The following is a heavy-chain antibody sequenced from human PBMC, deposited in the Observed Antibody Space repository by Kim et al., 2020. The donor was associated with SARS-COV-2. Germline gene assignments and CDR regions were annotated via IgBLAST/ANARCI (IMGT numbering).Heavy chain of an antibody. D-gene: IGHD2-15*01. V-gene: IGHV4-34*01. CDR3: ARGRRVVVVAATGLRSVMYYFDY. CDR1: GGSFSGYY. J-gene: IGHJ4*02. Sequence: SETLSLTCAVYGGSFSGYYWSWIRQPPGKGLEWIGEINHSGSTNYNPSLKSRVTISVDTSKNQFSLKLSSVTAADTAVYHCARGRRVVVVAATGLRSVMYYFDYWGQGTLVTVSS. CDR2: INHSGST.